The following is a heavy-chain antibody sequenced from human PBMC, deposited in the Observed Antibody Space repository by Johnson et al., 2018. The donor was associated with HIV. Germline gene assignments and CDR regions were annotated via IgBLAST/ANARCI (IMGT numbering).Heavy chain of an antibody. CDR1: GFTFSSYW. D-gene: IGHD2-2*01. Sequence: VQLVESGGGLVQPGGSLRLSCAASGFTFSSYWMSWVRQAPWKGLEWVANINKDGRVKHYVDPVKGRFTISRDNAENSLYLQMNSLRAEDTAMYYCARYGLSYAFDIWGQGTVLTVSS. CDR2: INKDGRVK. CDR3: ARYGLSYAFDI. J-gene: IGHJ3*02. V-gene: IGHV3-7*01.